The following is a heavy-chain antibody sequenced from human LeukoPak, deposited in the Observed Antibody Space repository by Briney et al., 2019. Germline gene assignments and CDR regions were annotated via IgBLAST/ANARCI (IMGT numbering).Heavy chain of an antibody. CDR1: GFTFSSYE. D-gene: IGHD3-10*02. CDR2: ISSSGSTI. CDR3: AELGITMIGGV. J-gene: IGHJ6*04. V-gene: IGHV3-48*03. Sequence: PGGSLTLSCAASGFTFSSYEMNWVRQAPGKGLEWVSYISSSGSTIYYADPVKGRFTISRDNAKNSLYLQMTSLRAEDTAVYYCAELGITMIGGVWGKGTTVTISS.